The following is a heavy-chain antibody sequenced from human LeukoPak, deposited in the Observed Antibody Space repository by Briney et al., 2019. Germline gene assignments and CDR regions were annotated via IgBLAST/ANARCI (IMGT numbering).Heavy chain of an antibody. J-gene: IGHJ4*02. D-gene: IGHD3-10*01. V-gene: IGHV4-34*01. CDR2: ISHSGST. CDR1: GGSFSGYY. Sequence: SETLSLTCAVYGGSFSGYYWSWIRQPPGKGLEWIGEISHSGSTNYNPSLKSRVTISVDTSKNQFSLKLSSVTAADTAVYYCARIGDYYGSGSYYSPDYWGQGTLVTVSS. CDR3: ARIGDYYGSGSYYSPDY.